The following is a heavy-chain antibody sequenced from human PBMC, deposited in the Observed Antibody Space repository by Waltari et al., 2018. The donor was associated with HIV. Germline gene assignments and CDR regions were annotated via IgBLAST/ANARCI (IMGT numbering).Heavy chain of an antibody. CDR2: IRSDTDTI. D-gene: IGHD6-19*01. Sequence: QVQLVESGGGLVNPGGSLRLSCATSGFTFSDYYMTCIRQAPGKGLEWVSYIRSDTDTIYYADSVKGRFTISRDNAKNSLYLQMNRLSVEDTAVYYCARLKYSSGFFDYWGQGALVTVSS. J-gene: IGHJ4*02. V-gene: IGHV3-11*01. CDR3: ARLKYSSGFFDY. CDR1: GFTFSDYY.